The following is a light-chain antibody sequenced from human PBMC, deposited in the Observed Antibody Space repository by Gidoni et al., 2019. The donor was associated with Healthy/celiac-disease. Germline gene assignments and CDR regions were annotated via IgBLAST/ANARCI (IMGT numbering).Light chain of an antibody. CDR1: SSDVGGYNY. CDR2: EVS. V-gene: IGLV2-14*01. J-gene: IGLJ3*02. Sequence: QSALTQPAPVSGSPGQSITISCPGTSSDVGGYNYVSWYQQHPGKAPKLMIYEVSTRPSGVSNRFSGSKSGNTASLTISGLQAEDEADYYCSSYTSSSTRVFGGGTKLTVL. CDR3: SSYTSSSTRV.